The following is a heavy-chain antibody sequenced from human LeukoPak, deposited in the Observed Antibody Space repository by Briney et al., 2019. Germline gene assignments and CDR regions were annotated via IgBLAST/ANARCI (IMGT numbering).Heavy chain of an antibody. Sequence: PGGFLRLSCAASGFTFNIYAMTWVRQAPGRGLEWVSAISHSGETTYYADSVKGRFTISRDNPKNTVYLQMNSLRDEDTAVYYCAQNWNCDLWGQGTLVTVSS. CDR1: GFTFNIYA. J-gene: IGHJ4*02. CDR2: ISHSGETT. D-gene: IGHD1-7*01. V-gene: IGHV3-23*01. CDR3: AQNWNCDL.